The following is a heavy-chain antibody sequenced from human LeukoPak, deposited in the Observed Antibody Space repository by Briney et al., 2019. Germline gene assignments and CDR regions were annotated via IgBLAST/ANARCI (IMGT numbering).Heavy chain of an antibody. J-gene: IGHJ3*02. Sequence: GGSLRLSCAASAFTFSRYGMHWVRQAPGKGLEWVAFIRYDGSNKYYADSVKGRFTISRDNSKNTLYLQMNSLRAEDTALYYCARDKAARPSKSVGAFDIWGQGTMVTVSS. CDR1: AFTFSRYG. CDR2: IRYDGSNK. D-gene: IGHD6-6*01. CDR3: ARDKAARPSKSVGAFDI. V-gene: IGHV3-30*02.